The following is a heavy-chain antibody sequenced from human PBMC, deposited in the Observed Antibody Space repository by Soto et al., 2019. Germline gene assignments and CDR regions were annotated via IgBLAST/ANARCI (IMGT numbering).Heavy chain of an antibody. Sequence: VKVSCKASGGTFSDLTINWVRQAPGQRLEWMGGIIPIFDTANYAENFQGRVTITADESTSTSFMEVSSLRSEDTAVYYCARNGTLTGYSYGMDVWGQGTMVTVSS. D-gene: IGHD1-1*01. V-gene: IGHV1-69*01. J-gene: IGHJ6*02. CDR1: GGTFSDLT. CDR2: IIPIFDTA. CDR3: ARNGTLTGYSYGMDV.